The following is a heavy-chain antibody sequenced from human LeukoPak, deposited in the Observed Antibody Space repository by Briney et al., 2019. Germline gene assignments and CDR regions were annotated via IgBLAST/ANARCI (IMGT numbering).Heavy chain of an antibody. CDR2: ISYEGSSK. CDR1: GFNFNNYA. D-gene: IGHD3-16*02. V-gene: IGHV3-30-3*01. Sequence: PGGSLRLSCAASGFNFNNYAIHWVRQAPGKGLEGGAVISYEGSSKYFADSVKGRFTISRDSSNNTVDVQMNTLRAEDTAVYYCAREYDYIWGSYRYDSYNYAMDVWGQGTTVTVSS. J-gene: IGHJ6*02. CDR3: AREYDYIWGSYRYDSYNYAMDV.